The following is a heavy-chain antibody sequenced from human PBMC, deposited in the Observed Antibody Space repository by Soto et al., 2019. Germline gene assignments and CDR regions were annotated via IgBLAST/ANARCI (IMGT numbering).Heavy chain of an antibody. CDR1: GFTFSSYA. Sequence: EVQLLESGGDLVKPGGSLRLSCEASGFTFSSYAMSWVRQAPGKGLEWVSYMSGSGLTTSYANSVKGRFTISRDNSKNTLYLQMNSLRGEDTAVYYCAKDRESYDGWYFDQWGQGTLVTVSS. J-gene: IGHJ4*02. CDR3: AKDRESYDGWYFDQ. V-gene: IGHV3-23*01. D-gene: IGHD5-12*01. CDR2: MSGSGLTT.